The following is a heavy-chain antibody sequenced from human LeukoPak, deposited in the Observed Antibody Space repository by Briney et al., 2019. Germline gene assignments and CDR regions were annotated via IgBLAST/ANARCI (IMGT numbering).Heavy chain of an antibody. J-gene: IGHJ4*02. V-gene: IGHV3-53*01. D-gene: IGHD1-14*01. CDR2: LYSDGKT. Sequence: GSLRLSCAASGFTVITNDMTWVRQAPGKGLEWVSVLYSDGKTKYADSVQGRFTISRDNSKNTLYLEMNSLSPDDTAVYYCARGVEPLAANTLAYWGQGTLVTHSS. CDR1: GFTVITND. CDR3: ARGVEPLAANTLAY.